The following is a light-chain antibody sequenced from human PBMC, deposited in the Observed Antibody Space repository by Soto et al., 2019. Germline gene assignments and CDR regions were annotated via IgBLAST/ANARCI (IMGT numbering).Light chain of an antibody. CDR3: HQRQSWPRT. Sequence: ELGLTQSPSTLSSFPGDRVTLSWRASQYINTRLAWYQHRNGQAPRLLIYQTSIRAAGIPARFSASGNGTDFNLTISDVQTEDFAVYYCHQRQSWPRTFGQGTKVDIK. V-gene: IGKV3-11*01. CDR2: QTS. J-gene: IGKJ1*01. CDR1: QYINTR.